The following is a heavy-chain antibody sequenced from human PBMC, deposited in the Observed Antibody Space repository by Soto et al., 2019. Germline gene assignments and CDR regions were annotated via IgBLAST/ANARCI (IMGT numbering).Heavy chain of an antibody. Sequence: QVQLVQSGAEVKKPGSSVKVSCKASGDTFSSYAISWVQQAPGQGLEWMGGIIPIFGTANYAQKCQGRVTITADESTSTAYMELSSLRSEDTAVYYCARDGSGYRSRASPMDVWGQGTTVTVSS. CDR3: ARDGSGYRSRASPMDV. CDR1: GDTFSSYA. CDR2: IIPIFGTA. J-gene: IGHJ6*02. V-gene: IGHV1-69*01. D-gene: IGHD3-22*01.